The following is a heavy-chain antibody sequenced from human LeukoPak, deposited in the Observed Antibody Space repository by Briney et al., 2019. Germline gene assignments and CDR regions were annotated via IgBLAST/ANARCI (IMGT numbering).Heavy chain of an antibody. CDR2: IIPIFGTA. D-gene: IGHD4-11*01. V-gene: IGHV1-69*01. J-gene: IGHJ6*03. CDR3: ARAVTPPQYYYYYMDV. CDR1: VGTLSSYA. Sequence: SVKVSCKASVGTLSSYAISWVRPAPGQGLEWMGGIIPIFGTANYAQKFQGRVTITADESTSTAYMELSSLRSEDTAVYYCARAVTPPQYYYYYMDVWGKGTTVTVSS.